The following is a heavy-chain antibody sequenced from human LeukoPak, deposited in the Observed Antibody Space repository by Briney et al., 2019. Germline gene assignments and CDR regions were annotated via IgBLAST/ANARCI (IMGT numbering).Heavy chain of an antibody. Sequence: SETLSLTCTVSDGAISGGGYYWTWIRQHPGKGLGWIGYIYNSGNTYYNPSLKSRVAISVDTSKNQFSLKLNSVTAADTAVYYCARVAPYGDYTAIRYYFDYWGQGTLVTVSS. J-gene: IGHJ4*02. D-gene: IGHD4-17*01. CDR1: DGAISGGGYY. CDR2: IYNSGNT. CDR3: ARVAPYGDYTAIRYYFDY. V-gene: IGHV4-31*03.